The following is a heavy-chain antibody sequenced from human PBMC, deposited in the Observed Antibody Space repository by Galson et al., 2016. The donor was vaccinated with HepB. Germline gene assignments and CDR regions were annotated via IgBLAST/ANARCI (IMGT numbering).Heavy chain of an antibody. Sequence: SVKVSCKASGYTFTSYYMHWVRQAPGQRLEWMGIINPNGGITTYADKFQGRVTMIRDTSTSTVYMELSSLRPDDTAVYYCTRSTVVTTGLSPSGWFDPWGQGTLVTVSS. CDR1: GYTFTSYY. CDR3: TRSTVVTTGLSPSGWFDP. J-gene: IGHJ5*02. CDR2: INPNGGIT. D-gene: IGHD2-21*02. V-gene: IGHV1-46*01.